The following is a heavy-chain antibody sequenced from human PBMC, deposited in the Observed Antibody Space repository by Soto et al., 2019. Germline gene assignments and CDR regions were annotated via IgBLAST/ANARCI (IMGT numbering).Heavy chain of an antibody. CDR1: GFTFSSYG. D-gene: IGHD4-4*01. CDR2: IWYDGSNK. CDR3: ARDSFYSYYYYYMDV. J-gene: IGHJ6*03. V-gene: IGHV3-33*01. Sequence: GGSLRLSCAASGFTFSSYGMHWVRQAPGKGLEWVAVIWYDGSNKYYADSVKGRFTISRDNSKNTLYLQMNSLRAEDTAVYYCARDSFYSYYYYYMDVWGKGTTVTVSS.